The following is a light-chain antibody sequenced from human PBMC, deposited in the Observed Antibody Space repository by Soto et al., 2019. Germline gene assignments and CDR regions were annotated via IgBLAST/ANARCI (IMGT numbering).Light chain of an antibody. Sequence: AIRMTQSPSSLSASTGDRVTITCRASQGISSYLAWYQQKPGKAPKLLIYAASTLQSGVPSRFSGSGSGTDFTLTISCLQFEDFATYYCHQYYSYPRTCGQGTKVAIK. CDR1: QGISSY. CDR3: HQYYSYPRT. J-gene: IGKJ1*01. V-gene: IGKV1-8*01. CDR2: AAS.